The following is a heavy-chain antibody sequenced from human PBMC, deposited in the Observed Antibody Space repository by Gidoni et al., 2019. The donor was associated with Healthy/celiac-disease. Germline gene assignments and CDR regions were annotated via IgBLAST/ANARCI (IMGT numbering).Heavy chain of an antibody. V-gene: IGHV3-11*06. CDR1: GFTFSDYY. J-gene: IGHJ3*02. D-gene: IGHD3-22*01. CDR2: ISSSSSYT. CDR3: ARWSPADYYDSSGKHAFDI. Sequence: QVQLVESGGGLVKPGGSLRLSCAASGFTFSDYYISWIRQAPGKGLEWVSYISSSSSYTNYADSVKGRFTISRDNAKNSLYLQMNSLRAEDTAVYYCARWSPADYYDSSGKHAFDIWGQGTMVTVSS.